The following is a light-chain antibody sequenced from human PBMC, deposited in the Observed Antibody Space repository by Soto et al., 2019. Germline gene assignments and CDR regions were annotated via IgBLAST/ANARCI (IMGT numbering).Light chain of an antibody. CDR1: SSDVGSYNL. CDR3: CSYAGSSIF. Sequence: QSVLTQPASVSGSHGQAITISCTGTSSDVGSYNLVSWYQQHPGKAPKLMIYEVSKRPSGVSNRFSGSKSGNTASLTISGLQAEDEADYYCCSYAGSSIFFGTGTKVPVL. V-gene: IGLV2-23*02. J-gene: IGLJ1*01. CDR2: EVS.